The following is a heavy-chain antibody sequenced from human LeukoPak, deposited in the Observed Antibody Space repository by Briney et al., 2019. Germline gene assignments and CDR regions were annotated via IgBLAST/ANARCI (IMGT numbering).Heavy chain of an antibody. D-gene: IGHD6-19*01. Sequence: SQTLSLTCTVSSGSISSDTYYWSWIRQPAGKGLEWIGEINHSGSTNYNPSLKSRVTISVDTSKNQFTLKLSSVTAADTAVYYCARSNSGLLDYWGQGTLVTVSS. CDR3: ARSNSGLLDY. J-gene: IGHJ4*02. CDR2: INHSGST. V-gene: IGHV4-61*09. CDR1: SGSISSDTYY.